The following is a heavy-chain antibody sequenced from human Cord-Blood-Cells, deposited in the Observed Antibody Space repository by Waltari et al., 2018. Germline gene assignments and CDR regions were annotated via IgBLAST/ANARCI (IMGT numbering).Heavy chain of an antibody. CDR3: ARLRTGDYYFDY. CDR2: IIPIFGTA. Sequence: QVQLVQTGAEVKKPGSSVKVSCKASGGTSSSDAVSWVRQAPGQGLEWMGGIIPIFGTANYAQKFQGRVTITADESTSTAYMELSSLRSEDTAVYYCARLRTGDYYFDYWGQGTLVTVSS. J-gene: IGHJ4*02. V-gene: IGHV1-69*12. D-gene: IGHD7-27*01. CDR1: GGTSSSDA.